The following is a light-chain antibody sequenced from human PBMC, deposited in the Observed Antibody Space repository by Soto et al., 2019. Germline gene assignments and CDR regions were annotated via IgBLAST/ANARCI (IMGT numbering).Light chain of an antibody. CDR1: QRVSNSY. J-gene: IGKJ1*01. CDR3: QQYATSPRT. V-gene: IGKV3-20*01. CDR2: GAF. Sequence: EIVLTQSPGTLSLSPGERVTLYCKASQRVSNSYLAWYQQRHGQAPRLLIYGAFSRATDAPDRFSGSESGSEFTLTLDRLAPEDSGVYFCQQYATSPRTFGQGTKVEVK.